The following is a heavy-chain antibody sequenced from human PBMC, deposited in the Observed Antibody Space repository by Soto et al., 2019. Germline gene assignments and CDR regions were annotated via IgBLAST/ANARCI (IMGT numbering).Heavy chain of an antibody. V-gene: IGHV4-34*01. CDR2: MSHSGGT. D-gene: IGHD1-1*01. J-gene: IGHJ3*02. Sequence: QVQLQQWGAGLLKPSETLSLTCAVSGGFASSGSYYWSCIRQPPGKGREWIGEMSHSGGTQFNPSLKSLVTISVDTSKNQFALKMGSVTAAYTALYYCARVERRTATTVVDAFDIWGPGTMGTVSS. CDR1: GGFASSGSYY. CDR3: ARVERRTATTVVDAFDI.